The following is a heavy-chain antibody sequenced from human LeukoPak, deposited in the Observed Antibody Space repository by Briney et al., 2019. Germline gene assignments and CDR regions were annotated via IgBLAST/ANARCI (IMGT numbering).Heavy chain of an antibody. CDR3: ARESNYHGSGTGWFDP. D-gene: IGHD3-10*01. Sequence: SETLSLTCTVSGGSISNGGYYWSWIRQPAGKGLEWIGRIYTSGSTNYNPSLKSRLTISVDTSKNQLSLKLSSVTAADTAVYYCARESNYHGSGTGWFDPWGQGTLVTVSS. J-gene: IGHJ5*02. V-gene: IGHV4-61*02. CDR1: GGSISNGGYY. CDR2: IYTSGST.